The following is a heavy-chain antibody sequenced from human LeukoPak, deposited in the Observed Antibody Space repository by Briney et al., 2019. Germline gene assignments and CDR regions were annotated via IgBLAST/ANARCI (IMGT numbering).Heavy chain of an antibody. CDR1: GDSISSGSYY. CDR3: AKSGPKLLWFGEFS. D-gene: IGHD3-10*01. CDR2: FYTSGST. J-gene: IGHJ5*02. Sequence: PSETLSLTCTVSGDSISSGSYYWSWIRQPAGKGLEWIGLFYTSGSTNYNPSLKSRVTISVDTSKNQVSLELSSVTAADTAVYYCAKSGPKLLWFGEFSWGQGTLVTVSS. V-gene: IGHV4-61*02.